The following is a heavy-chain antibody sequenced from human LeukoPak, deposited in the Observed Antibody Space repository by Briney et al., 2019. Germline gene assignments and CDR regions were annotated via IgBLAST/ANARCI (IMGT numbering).Heavy chain of an antibody. J-gene: IGHJ4*02. CDR1: GFTFSNYG. V-gene: IGHV3-23*01. CDR3: ARDLGYCTNGVCHTRFDY. Sequence: GGSLRLSCAASGFTFSNYGMSWLRQAPGKGLEWVSAISGSGGSTYYADSVKGRFTISRDNSKNTLYVQVNSLRAEDTAVYYCARDLGYCTNGVCHTRFDYWGQGTLVAVSS. D-gene: IGHD2-8*01. CDR2: ISGSGGST.